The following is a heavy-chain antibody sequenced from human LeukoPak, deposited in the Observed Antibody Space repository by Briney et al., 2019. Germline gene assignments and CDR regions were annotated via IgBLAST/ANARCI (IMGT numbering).Heavy chain of an antibody. CDR1: GGTFSSYA. Sequence: SVKVSCKASGGTFSSYAISWVRQAPGQGLEWMGRIIPIFGTANYAQKFQGRVTITTDESTSTAYMELSSLRSEDTPVYYCAILSGPEDYVWGSYRYPYYFDYWGQGTLVTVSS. CDR3: AILSGPEDYVWGSYRYPYYFDY. J-gene: IGHJ4*02. V-gene: IGHV1-69*05. CDR2: IIPIFGTA. D-gene: IGHD3-16*02.